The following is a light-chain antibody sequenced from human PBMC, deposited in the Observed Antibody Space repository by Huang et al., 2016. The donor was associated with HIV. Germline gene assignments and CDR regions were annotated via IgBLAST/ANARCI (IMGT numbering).Light chain of an antibody. Sequence: EIVLTQSPATLSFSPGETATLSCRASQSVRSYLAWYQQKPGQAPRLLIYDASNRAAGIPARFSGSGSGTDFTLTISNLQSEDFAVYYCQQRSAWPLTFGGGTKVEI. V-gene: IGKV3-11*01. CDR1: QSVRSY. CDR2: DAS. J-gene: IGKJ4*01. CDR3: QQRSAWPLT.